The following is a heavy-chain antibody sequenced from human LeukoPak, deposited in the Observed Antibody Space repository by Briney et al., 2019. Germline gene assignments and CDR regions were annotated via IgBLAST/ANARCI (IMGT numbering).Heavy chain of an antibody. J-gene: IGHJ4*02. D-gene: IGHD5-18*01. Sequence: VASVKVSCKASGYTFTSYDINWVRQATGQGLEWMGWINPNSGGTNYAQKFQGWVTMTRDTSTSTAYMELSRLRSDDTAVYYCARAQSNNLFWIQLWLLDYWGQGTLVTVSS. CDR2: INPNSGGT. CDR1: GYTFTSYD. CDR3: ARAQSNNLFWIQLWLLDY. V-gene: IGHV1-2*04.